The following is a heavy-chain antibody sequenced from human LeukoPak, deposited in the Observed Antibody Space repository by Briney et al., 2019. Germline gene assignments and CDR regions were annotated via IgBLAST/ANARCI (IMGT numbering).Heavy chain of an antibody. V-gene: IGHV4-59*01. Sequence: PSETLSLTCTVSGGSISSYYWSWIRQPPGKGLEWIGYIYYSGSTNYNPSLKSRVTISVDTSKNQFSLKLSSVTAADTAVYHCARDDSPLDAFDIWGQGTMVTVSS. CDR2: IYYSGST. J-gene: IGHJ3*02. CDR1: GGSISSYY. CDR3: ARDDSPLDAFDI. D-gene: IGHD2-21*01.